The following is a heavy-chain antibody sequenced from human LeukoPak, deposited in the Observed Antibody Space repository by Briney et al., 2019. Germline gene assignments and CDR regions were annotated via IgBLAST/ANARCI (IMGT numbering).Heavy chain of an antibody. CDR1: GYTFTACY. CDR2: ISAYNGNT. V-gene: IGHV1-18*04. Sequence: GASVKVSCKTSGYTFTACYIHWVRQAPGQGLEWMGWISAYNGNTNYAQKLQGRVTMTTDTSTSTAYMELRSLRSDDTAVYYCARDAYYGSGSYYPSPWGQGTLVTVSS. J-gene: IGHJ5*02. CDR3: ARDAYYGSGSYYPSP. D-gene: IGHD3-10*01.